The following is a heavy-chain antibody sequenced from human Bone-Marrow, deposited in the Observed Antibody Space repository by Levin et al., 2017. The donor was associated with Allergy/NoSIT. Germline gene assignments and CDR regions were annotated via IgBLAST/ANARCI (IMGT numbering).Heavy chain of an antibody. CDR3: ARYFYSSGGFFDY. J-gene: IGHJ4*02. CDR2: INWNGGTA. D-gene: IGHD6-19*01. CDR1: GFMFEDSG. V-gene: IGHV3-20*04. Sequence: PGGSLRLSCAASGFMFEDSGMSWVRQAPGKGLEWVSSINWNGGTANYGDSVKGRFTISRDNAKNTLYLQLNSLRADDTALYYCARYFYSSGGFFDYWGQGALVTVSS.